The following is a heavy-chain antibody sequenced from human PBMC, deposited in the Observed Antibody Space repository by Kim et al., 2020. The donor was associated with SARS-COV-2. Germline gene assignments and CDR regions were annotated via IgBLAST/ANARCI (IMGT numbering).Heavy chain of an antibody. Sequence: SETLSLTCTVSGGSIIDSSYYWGWIRQPPGKGLEWIANIYYSGETYYDPSLESRVTISVDTSKNQFSLKVRSVTAADTAIYFCAREAGGYKYYYGLDVWGQGTTVTVSS. J-gene: IGHJ6*02. CDR3: AREAGGYKYYYGLDV. CDR1: GGSIIDSSYY. V-gene: IGHV4-39*02. CDR2: IYYSGET. D-gene: IGHD3-10*01.